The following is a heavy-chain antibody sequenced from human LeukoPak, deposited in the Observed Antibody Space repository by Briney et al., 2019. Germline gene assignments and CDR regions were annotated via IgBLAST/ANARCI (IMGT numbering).Heavy chain of an antibody. D-gene: IGHD6-13*01. J-gene: IGHJ4*02. CDR3: AKLIAAAGMFDY. Sequence: GGSLRLSCAASGLTFSSYGMHWVRQAPCKGLEWVAVISYDGSNKYYADSVKGRFTISRDNSKNTLYLQMNSLRAEDTAVYYCAKLIAAAGMFDYWGQGTLVTVSS. V-gene: IGHV3-30*18. CDR1: GLTFSSYG. CDR2: ISYDGSNK.